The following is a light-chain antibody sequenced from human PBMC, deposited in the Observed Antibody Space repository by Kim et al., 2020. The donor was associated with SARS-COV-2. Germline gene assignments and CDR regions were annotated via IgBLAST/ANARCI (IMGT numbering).Light chain of an antibody. CDR2: GQH. V-gene: IGLV3-19*01. CDR3: NSRDNSGNQV. J-gene: IGLJ3*02. CDR1: SLRSYY. Sequence: VALGQTVRITCQGDSLRSYYASWYQQKPGQAPVRVIYGQHNRPSGIPDRVSGSRSGNTSSLSITGAQAEDEADYYCNSRDNSGNQVFGGGTQLTVL.